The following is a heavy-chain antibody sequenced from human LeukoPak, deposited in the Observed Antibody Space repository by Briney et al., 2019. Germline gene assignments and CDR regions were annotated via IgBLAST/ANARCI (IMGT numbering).Heavy chain of an antibody. CDR2: IKSKTDGGTT. CDR1: GFTFSNAW. Sequence: PGGSLRLSCAASGFTFSNAWMSWVRQAPGKGLEWVGRIKSKTDGGTTDYAARVKGRFTISRDDSKNTLYLQMNSLKTEDTAVYYCTTDPHYDSSGYYYYFDYWGQGTLVTVSS. CDR3: TTDPHYDSSGYYYYFDY. J-gene: IGHJ4*02. V-gene: IGHV3-15*01. D-gene: IGHD3-22*01.